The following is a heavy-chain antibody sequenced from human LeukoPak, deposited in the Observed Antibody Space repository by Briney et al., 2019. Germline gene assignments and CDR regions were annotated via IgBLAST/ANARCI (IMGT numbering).Heavy chain of an antibody. Sequence: SVKVSCKASGGTFRSYAISWVRQAPGQGLEWMGRIIPIFGTRNYAQKFQGRVTIITDDSTSTAYMELSSLRSEDTTVYYCARDTRRQSSSGYYLMDAFDIWGQGTMVTVSS. CDR2: IIPIFGTR. V-gene: IGHV1-69*05. J-gene: IGHJ3*02. D-gene: IGHD3-22*01. CDR3: ARDTRRQSSSGYYLMDAFDI. CDR1: GGTFRSYA.